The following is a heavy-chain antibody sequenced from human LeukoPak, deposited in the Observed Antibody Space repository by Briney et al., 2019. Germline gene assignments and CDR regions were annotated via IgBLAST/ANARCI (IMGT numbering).Heavy chain of an antibody. CDR3: ARVNWNDAGLGY. CDR1: GGSFSGYY. V-gene: IGHV4-34*01. D-gene: IGHD1-1*01. Sequence: KPSETLSLTCAVYGGSFSGYYWSWIRQPPGKGLEWIGEINHSGSTNYNPSLKSRVTMSVDTSKNQFSLKLSSVTAADTAVYYCARVNWNDAGLGYWGQGALVTVSS. CDR2: INHSGST. J-gene: IGHJ4*02.